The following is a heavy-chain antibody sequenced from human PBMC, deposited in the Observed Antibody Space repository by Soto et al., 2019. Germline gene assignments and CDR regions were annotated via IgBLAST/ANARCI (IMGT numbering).Heavy chain of an antibody. CDR2: IIPIFGTA. V-gene: IGHV1-69*01. CDR1: GGTFSSYA. CDR3: ASPGYSYGRDYFDY. J-gene: IGHJ4*02. D-gene: IGHD5-18*01. Sequence: QVQLVQSGAGVKKPGSSVKVSCKASGGTFSSYAISWVRQAPGQGLEWMGGIIPIFGTANYAQKFQGIVTITADESTSTAYMELSSLRSEATAVYYCASPGYSYGRDYFDYWGQGTLVTVSS.